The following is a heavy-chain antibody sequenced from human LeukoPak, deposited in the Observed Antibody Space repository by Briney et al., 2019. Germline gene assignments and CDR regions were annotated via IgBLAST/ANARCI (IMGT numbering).Heavy chain of an antibody. CDR3: VKELMITFGGVIVLGPAEPRHLEY. Sequence: GGSLRLSCSASGFTFSSYAMHWVRQAPGKGLEYVSAISSNGGSTYYADSVKGRFTISGDNSKNTLYLQMSSLRAEDTAVYYCVKELMITFGGVIVLGPAEPRHLEYWGQGTLVTVSS. D-gene: IGHD3-16*02. CDR2: ISSNGGST. V-gene: IGHV3-64D*09. J-gene: IGHJ4*02. CDR1: GFTFSSYA.